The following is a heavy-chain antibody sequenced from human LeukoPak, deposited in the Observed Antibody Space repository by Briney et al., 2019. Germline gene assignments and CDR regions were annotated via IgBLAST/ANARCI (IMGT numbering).Heavy chain of an antibody. J-gene: IGHJ4*02. D-gene: IGHD3-10*01. CDR3: ARVYGSGGTEIDY. Sequence: KPSETLSLTCTVSGGSISSHYWSWIRQPPGKGLEWIGYIYYSGSTNYNPSLKSRVTISVDTSKNQFSLKLSSVTAADTAVYYCARVYGSGGTEIDYWGQGTLVTVSS. CDR2: IYYSGST. V-gene: IGHV4-59*11. CDR1: GGSISSHY.